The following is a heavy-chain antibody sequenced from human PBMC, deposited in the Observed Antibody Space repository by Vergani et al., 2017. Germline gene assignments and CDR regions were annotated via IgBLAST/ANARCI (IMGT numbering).Heavy chain of an antibody. CDR3: AADPIAAAGSFYYYYGMDV. Sequence: QMQLVQSGPEVKKPGTSVKVSCKASGFTFTSSAMQWVRQARGQRLEWIGWIVVGSGNTNYAQKFQERVTITRDMSTSTAYMVLSSLRSEDTAVYYCAADPIAAAGSFYYYYGMDVWGQGTTVTVSS. D-gene: IGHD6-13*01. CDR1: GFTFTSSA. CDR2: IVVGSGNT. J-gene: IGHJ6*02. V-gene: IGHV1-58*02.